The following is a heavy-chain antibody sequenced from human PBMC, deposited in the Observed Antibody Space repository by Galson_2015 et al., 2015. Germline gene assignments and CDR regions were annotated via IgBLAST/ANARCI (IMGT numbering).Heavy chain of an antibody. CDR1: GFTFSSYG. Sequence: SLRLSCAASGFTFSSYGMHWVRQAPGKGLEWVAVISYDGSNKYYADSVKGRFTISRDNSKNTLYLQMNSLRAEDTAVYYCARDAYCGGDCYYFDYWGQGTLVTVSS. J-gene: IGHJ4*02. CDR3: ARDAYCGGDCYYFDY. CDR2: ISYDGSNK. V-gene: IGHV3-30*03. D-gene: IGHD2-21*02.